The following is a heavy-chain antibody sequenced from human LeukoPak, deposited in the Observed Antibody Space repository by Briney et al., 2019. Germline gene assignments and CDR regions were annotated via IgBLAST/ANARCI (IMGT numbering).Heavy chain of an antibody. Sequence: SETLSLTCTVSGGSISSYYWSWIRQPPGRGPEWIGYIYYSGSTNYNPSLKSRVTISVDASKYQFSLKLSSVTAADTAVYYCARESVVVAARTSWFDPCGQGTLVTVSS. CDR1: GGSISSYY. D-gene: IGHD2-15*01. J-gene: IGHJ5*02. V-gene: IGHV4-59*01. CDR3: ARESVVVAARTSWFDP. CDR2: IYYSGST.